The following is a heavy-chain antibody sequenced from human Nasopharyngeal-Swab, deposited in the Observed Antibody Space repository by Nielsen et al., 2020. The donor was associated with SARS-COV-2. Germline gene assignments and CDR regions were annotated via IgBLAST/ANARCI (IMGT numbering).Heavy chain of an antibody. V-gene: IGHV7-4-1*02. D-gene: IGHD4-17*01. CDR2: SNTNTGNP. J-gene: IGHJ4*02. Sequence: VRQAAGQGLEWMGRSNTNTGNPAYAPGFTGRFVCSVDTSVSTAYLQISSLKAEDTAVYYCARYGDQGPYFDYWGQGTLVTVSS. CDR3: ARYGDQGPYFDY.